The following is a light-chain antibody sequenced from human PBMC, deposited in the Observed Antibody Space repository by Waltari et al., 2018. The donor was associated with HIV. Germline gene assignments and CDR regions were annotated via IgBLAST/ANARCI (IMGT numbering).Light chain of an antibody. CDR2: EVS. V-gene: IGLV2-14*03. CDR3: SSYTASSTLDVV. J-gene: IGLJ2*01. CDR1: SSDIGAYNY. Sequence: QSALTQAASVSGSPGQSITISCTGSSSDIGAYNYVSWYQQHPDKVPKLVIYEVSNRPSGIANRCSGSKSGNTASLTISGLQADDEASYYCSSYTASSTLDVVFGGGTRLTVL.